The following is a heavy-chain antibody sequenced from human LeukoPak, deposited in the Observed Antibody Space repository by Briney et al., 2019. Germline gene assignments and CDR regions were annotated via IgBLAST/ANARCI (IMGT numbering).Heavy chain of an antibody. Sequence: ASVKVSCKVSGYTLSELSMHWVRQAPGKGLEWLGGFDPEDGETFYAQKFQGRVTITADESTSTAYMELSSLRSEDTAVYYCAGVRRSSSSRVIGWYSDLWGRGTLVTVSS. J-gene: IGHJ2*01. CDR1: GYTLSELS. CDR3: AGVRRSSSSRVIGWYSDL. CDR2: FDPEDGET. V-gene: IGHV1-24*01. D-gene: IGHD6-6*01.